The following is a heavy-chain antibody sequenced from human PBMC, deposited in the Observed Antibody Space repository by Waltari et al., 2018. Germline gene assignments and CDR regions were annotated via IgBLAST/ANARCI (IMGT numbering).Heavy chain of an antibody. V-gene: IGHV4-34*01. J-gene: IGHJ5*02. CDR3: ARNFDYIWANYGLNWFEP. CDR1: GGSFTGYY. CDR2: NNDRVST. Sequence: QVQLHQWGAGLLKPSETLSLTCGVSGGSFTGYYWSWIRQPPGGGLERMEQNNDRVSTIYNPSVKGRIPMSEDTARKEFSLKLRSVTAADTAVYFCARNFDYIWANYGLNWFEPWGQGTLVIVSS. D-gene: IGHD3-16*02.